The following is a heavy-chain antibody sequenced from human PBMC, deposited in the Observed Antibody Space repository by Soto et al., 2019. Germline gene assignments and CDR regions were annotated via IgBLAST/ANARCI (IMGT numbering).Heavy chain of an antibody. Sequence: SETLSLTCSVSGGSIGSSSYYFGWIRQPPGKGLEWIGSIYYSGSTYYRPSLKSRVTISVDTSKNQFSLKLSSVTAADTAVYYCARQVPAAIRLGWFDPWGQGTLVTVSS. CDR2: IYYSGST. CDR3: ARQVPAAIRLGWFDP. D-gene: IGHD2-2*02. CDR1: GGSIGSSSYY. J-gene: IGHJ5*02. V-gene: IGHV4-39*01.